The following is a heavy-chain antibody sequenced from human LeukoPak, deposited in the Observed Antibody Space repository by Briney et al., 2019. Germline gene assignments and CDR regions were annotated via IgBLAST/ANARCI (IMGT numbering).Heavy chain of an antibody. CDR3: LKDQGGSGNPGN. J-gene: IGHJ4*02. CDR1: GFTVSSNY. V-gene: IGHV3-66*01. Sequence: SGGSLRLSCAASGFTVSSNYMSWVRQAPGKGLEWVSVIYSGGSTYYADSVKGRFTISRDDSKNTLYLQMNTLRPEDTAVYHCLKDQGGSGNPGNWGQGTLVTVSS. D-gene: IGHD3-10*01. CDR2: IYSGGST.